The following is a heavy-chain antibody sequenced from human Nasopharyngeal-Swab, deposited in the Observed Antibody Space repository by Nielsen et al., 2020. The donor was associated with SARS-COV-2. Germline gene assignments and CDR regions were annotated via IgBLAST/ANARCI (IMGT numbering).Heavy chain of an antibody. J-gene: IGHJ4*02. CDR2: ISGSGGST. CDR1: GFTFSSYA. Sequence: GESLKISCAASGFTFSSYAMSWVRQAPGKGLEWVSAISGSGGSTYYADSVKGRFTISRDNAKNSLYLQMNSLKTEDTAVYYCTTGVPDYWGQGTLVTVSS. D-gene: IGHD6-6*01. CDR3: TTGVPDY. V-gene: IGHV3-23*01.